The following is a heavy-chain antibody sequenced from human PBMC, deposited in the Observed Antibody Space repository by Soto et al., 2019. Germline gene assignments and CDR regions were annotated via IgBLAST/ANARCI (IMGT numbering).Heavy chain of an antibody. CDR3: ASIHYDSSGYPY. CDR2: ISSSSSYI. J-gene: IGHJ4*02. CDR1: GFTFSSYS. D-gene: IGHD3-22*01. Sequence: EVQLVESGGGLVKPGGSLRLSCAASGFTFSSYSMNWVRQAPGKGLEWVSSISSSSSYIYYADSAKGRFTISRDNAKNSLYLQMNSLRAEDTAVYYCASIHYDSSGYPYWGQGTLVTVSS. V-gene: IGHV3-21*01.